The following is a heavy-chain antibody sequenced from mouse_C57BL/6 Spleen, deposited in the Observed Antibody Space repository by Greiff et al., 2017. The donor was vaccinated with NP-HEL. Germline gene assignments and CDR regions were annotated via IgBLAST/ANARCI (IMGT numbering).Heavy chain of an antibody. Sequence: QVQLQQSGAELVKPGASVKISCKASGYAFRSYWMNWVKQRPGKGLEWIGQIYPGDGDTNYNGKFKGKATLTADKSSSTAYMQLSSLTSEDSAVYFCAIKGADYRVQYWYVGGWGTGTTVTVSS. D-gene: IGHD2-12*01. J-gene: IGHJ1*03. V-gene: IGHV1-80*01. CDR1: GYAFRSYW. CDR2: IYPGDGDT. CDR3: AIKGADYRVQYWYVGG.